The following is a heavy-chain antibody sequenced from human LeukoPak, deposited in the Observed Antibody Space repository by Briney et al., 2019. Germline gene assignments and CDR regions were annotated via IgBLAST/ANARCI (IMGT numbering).Heavy chain of an antibody. J-gene: IGHJ6*03. CDR1: GFTFTSSA. V-gene: IGHV1-58*01. CDR2: IVVGSGNT. D-gene: IGHD2-2*01. CDR3: AADPPGYCSSTSCYYYYYMDV. Sequence: SVKVSCKASGFTFTSSAVQWVRQARGQRLEWIGWIVVGSGNTNYAQKFQERVTITRDMSTSTAYMELSSLRSEDTAVYYCAADPPGYCSSTSCYYYYYMDVWGKGTTVTVSS.